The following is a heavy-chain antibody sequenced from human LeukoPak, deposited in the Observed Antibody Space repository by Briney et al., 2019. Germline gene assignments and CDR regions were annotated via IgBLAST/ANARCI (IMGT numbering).Heavy chain of an antibody. CDR3: ARGIGYSGYDSGYYFDY. J-gene: IGHJ4*02. Sequence: GGSLRLSCAASGFTVSSNYMSWVRQAPGKGLEWVSVIYSGGSTYYADSVKGRFTISRDNAKNSLYLQMNSLRAEDTALYYCARGIGYSGYDSGYYFDYWGQGTLVTVSS. V-gene: IGHV3-66*01. CDR1: GFTVSSNY. D-gene: IGHD5-12*01. CDR2: IYSGGST.